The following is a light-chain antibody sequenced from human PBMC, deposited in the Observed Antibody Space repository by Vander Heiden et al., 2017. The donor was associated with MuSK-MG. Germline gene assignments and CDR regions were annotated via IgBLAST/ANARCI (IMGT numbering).Light chain of an antibody. CDR1: QSVSSSY. CDR2: GAS. CDR3: QQYGCSPMCI. V-gene: IGKV3-20*01. Sequence: EIVLTQSPGTLSLSPGERATLSCRASQSVSSSYLAWYQQKPGQAPRLLIYGASSRAIGIPDRFSGSGYGTDFTLTISRREPEDFAVYYYQQYGCSPMCIFGQGTKLEIK. J-gene: IGKJ2*04.